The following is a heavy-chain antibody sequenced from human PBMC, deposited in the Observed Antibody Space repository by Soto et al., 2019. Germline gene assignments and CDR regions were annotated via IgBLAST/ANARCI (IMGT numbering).Heavy chain of an antibody. V-gene: IGHV3-23*01. Sequence: PGGSLRLSCAASGFSLSSYAMSWVRQAPGKGLEWVSTISGSGGSTYYADSVKGRFTISRGNSKKTLYLQMNSLRAEDTAVYYCAKRSAFDIWGQGTMVTVSS. CDR1: GFSLSSYA. CDR3: AKRSAFDI. CDR2: ISGSGGST. J-gene: IGHJ3*02.